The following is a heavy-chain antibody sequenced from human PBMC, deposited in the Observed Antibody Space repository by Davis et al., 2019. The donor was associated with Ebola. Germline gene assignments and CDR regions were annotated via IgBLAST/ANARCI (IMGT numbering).Heavy chain of an antibody. CDR2: IYYSGST. CDR1: GGSISSGDYY. J-gene: IGHJ4*02. V-gene: IGHV4-61*08. Sequence: SETLSLTCTVSGGSISSGDYYWSWIRQPPGKGLEWIGYIYYSGSTNYNPSLKSRVTISVDTSKNQFSLKLSSVTAADTAVYYCARHMYYYDSSGYGRGNFDYWGQGTLVTVSS. CDR3: ARHMYYYDSSGYGRGNFDY. D-gene: IGHD3-22*01.